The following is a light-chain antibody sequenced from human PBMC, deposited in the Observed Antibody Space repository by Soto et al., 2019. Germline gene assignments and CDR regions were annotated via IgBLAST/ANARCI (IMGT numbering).Light chain of an antibody. CDR2: WAS. CDR3: QQYHIDLIT. V-gene: IGKV4-1*01. CDR1: QSVLYSSDNKSY. Sequence: RVMTQSPDSVAVSLSARATINCKSSQSVLYSSDNKSYLTWYQQKPGQPPKLLIYWASTRESGVPDRFSGSGSATDFTLTISSLQAEDVAVYYCQQYHIDLITFGHGRLLAVK. J-gene: IGKJ5*01.